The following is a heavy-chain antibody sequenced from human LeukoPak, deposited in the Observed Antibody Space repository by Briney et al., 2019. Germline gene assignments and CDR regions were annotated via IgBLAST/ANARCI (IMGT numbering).Heavy chain of an antibody. CDR3: ASIEGTREGTQTD. Sequence: GASVKVSCKASGYIFTSYGISWVRQAPGQGLEWMGWISAYNGDTHYAQNLQGRVSMTSDASTSTAYMELRSLRPDDTAVYYCASIEGTREGTQTDWGQGTLVTVPS. J-gene: IGHJ4*02. V-gene: IGHV1-18*01. CDR2: ISAYNGDT. CDR1: GYIFTSYG. D-gene: IGHD2-15*01.